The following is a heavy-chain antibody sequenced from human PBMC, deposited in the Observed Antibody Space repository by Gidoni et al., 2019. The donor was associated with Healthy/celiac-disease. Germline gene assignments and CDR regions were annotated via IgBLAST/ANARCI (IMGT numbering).Heavy chain of an antibody. D-gene: IGHD3-10*01. CDR1: GFTFSSYA. CDR2: ISYDGSNK. CDR3: ARGVGYYYGSGSAHDAFDI. V-gene: IGHV3-30-3*01. J-gene: IGHJ3*02. Sequence: QVQLVESGGGVVQPGRSLRLSCAASGFTFSSYAMPWVRQAPGKGLEWVAVISYDGSNKYYADSVKGRFTISRDNSKNTLYLQMNSLRAEDTAVYYCARGVGYYYGSGSAHDAFDIWGQGTMVTVSS.